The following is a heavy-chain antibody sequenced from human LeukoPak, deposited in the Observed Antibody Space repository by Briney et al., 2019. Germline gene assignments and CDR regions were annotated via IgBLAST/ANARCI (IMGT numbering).Heavy chain of an antibody. J-gene: IGHJ4*02. CDR1: GVTFDDYA. Sequence: PGGSLRLPCAAAGVTFDDYAMHLVRQAPGKGLEWVSGTSWNSGSIGYADSVKGRFTISRDNAKNSLYLQMNSLRAEDTALYYCAKDSSSSWYRDFDYWGQGTLVTVSS. CDR3: AKDSSSSWYRDFDY. D-gene: IGHD6-13*01. CDR2: TSWNSGSI. V-gene: IGHV3-9*01.